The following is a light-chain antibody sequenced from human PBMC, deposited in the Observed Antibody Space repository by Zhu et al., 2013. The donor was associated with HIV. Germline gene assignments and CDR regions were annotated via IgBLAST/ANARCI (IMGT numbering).Light chain of an antibody. CDR2: GAS. Sequence: EIVMTQSPGTLSLSPGERATLSCRASQSVSVNLAWFQLKPGQAHKVLVYGASNRATGVPDRFSGSGSGTDFTLTISSLEPEDFAVYYCQQRSNWRVTFGQGTTTGGLN. CDR1: QSVSVN. J-gene: IGKJ5*01. V-gene: IGKV3-11*01. CDR3: QQRSNWRVT.